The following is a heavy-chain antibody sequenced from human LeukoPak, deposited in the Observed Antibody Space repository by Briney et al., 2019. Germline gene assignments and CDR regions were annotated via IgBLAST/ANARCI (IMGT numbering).Heavy chain of an antibody. CDR3: AREHSSYYDSSGYYQYFDY. CDR2: INHSGST. J-gene: IGHJ4*02. V-gene: IGHV4-34*01. Sequence: SETLSLTCAVYGGSFSGYYWSWIRQPPGKGLEWIGEINHSGSTNYNPSLKSRVTISVDTSKNQFSLKLSSVTAADTAVYYCAREHSSYYDSSGYYQYFDYWGQGTLVTVSS. CDR1: GGSFSGYY. D-gene: IGHD3-22*01.